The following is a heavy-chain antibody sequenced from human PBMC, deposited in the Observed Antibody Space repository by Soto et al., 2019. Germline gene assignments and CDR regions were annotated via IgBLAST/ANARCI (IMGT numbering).Heavy chain of an antibody. Sequence: GGSLRLSCAASGFTFSSYSMNWVRQAPGKGLEWVSSISSSSSYIYYEDSVKGRFTISGDKAKNSLYLQMNSLRAEDTAVYYCARQYGSEQLGYYYYYYMDVWGKGTTVTVSS. J-gene: IGHJ6*03. CDR1: GFTFSSYS. D-gene: IGHD6-13*01. CDR2: ISSSSSYI. V-gene: IGHV3-21*01. CDR3: ARQYGSEQLGYYYYYYMDV.